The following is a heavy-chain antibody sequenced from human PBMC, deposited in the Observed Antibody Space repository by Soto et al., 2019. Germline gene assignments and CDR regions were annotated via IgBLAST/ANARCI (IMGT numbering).Heavy chain of an antibody. CDR1: GGSISSYY. V-gene: IGHV4-59*01. CDR3: ARVLFGSNCWFDP. D-gene: IGHD3-16*01. CDR2: IYYSGST. J-gene: IGHJ5*02. Sequence: PSETLSLTCTVSGGSISSYYWSWIRQPPGKGLEWIGYIYYSGSTNYNPSLKSRVTISVDTSKNQFSLKLSSVTAADTAVYYCARVLFGSNCWFDPWGQGTLVTAPQ.